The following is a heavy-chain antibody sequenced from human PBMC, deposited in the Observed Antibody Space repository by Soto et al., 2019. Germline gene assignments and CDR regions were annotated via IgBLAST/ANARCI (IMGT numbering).Heavy chain of an antibody. V-gene: IGHV1-3*01. CDR3: ATTADSGTYYGGYYHEMDV. CDR1: GHTFISSA. J-gene: IGHJ6*02. D-gene: IGHD1-26*01. Sequence: QVQLVQSGAEVKKPGAAVKVSCRASGHTFISSAIHWVRQAPGQRPEWMAWINGGNGDTTDSQKFQGRVTLTRDTSANTAYMELSSLTSEDTAVFYWATTADSGTYYGGYYHEMDVGGQGTTVTVSS. CDR2: INGGNGDT.